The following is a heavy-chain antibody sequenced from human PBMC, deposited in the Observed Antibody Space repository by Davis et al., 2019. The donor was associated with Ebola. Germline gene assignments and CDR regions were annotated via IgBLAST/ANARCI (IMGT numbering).Heavy chain of an antibody. CDR1: GFTFDDYA. CDR3: TRGNYGLIDY. J-gene: IGHJ4*02. D-gene: IGHD3-10*01. Sequence: GESLKISCAASGFTFDDYAMHWVRQAPGKGLEWVANIKQDGSEKYYVDSVRGRFTISRDNAKSTLFLQISSLRAEDTAVYYCTRGNYGLIDYWGQGTLVTVSS. V-gene: IGHV3-7*03. CDR2: IKQDGSEK.